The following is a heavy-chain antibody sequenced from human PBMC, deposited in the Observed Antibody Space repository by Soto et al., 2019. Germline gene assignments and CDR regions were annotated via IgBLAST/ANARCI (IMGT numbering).Heavy chain of an antibody. CDR3: ARALPYYDFRGRFDP. D-gene: IGHD3-3*01. CDR1: GFTFDDYG. J-gene: IGHJ5*02. V-gene: IGHV3-20*04. Sequence: EVQLVESGGGVVRPGGSLRLSCAASGFTFDDYGMSWVRQAPGKGLEWVSGINWNGGSTGYADSVKGRFTISRGNAKNSLYLQMNSLRAEDTALYYCARALPYYDFRGRFDPWGQGTLVTVSS. CDR2: INWNGGST.